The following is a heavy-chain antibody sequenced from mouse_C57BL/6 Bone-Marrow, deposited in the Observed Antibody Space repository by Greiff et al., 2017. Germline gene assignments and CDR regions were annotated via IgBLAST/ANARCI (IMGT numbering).Heavy chain of an antibody. D-gene: IGHD2-4*01. CDR3: ASEQGGSMITSFAY. V-gene: IGHV5S21*01. J-gene: IGHJ3*01. CDR2: ISSGGDYI. CDR1: GFTFSSYA. Sequence: EVQLVESGEGLVKPGGSLKLSCAASGFTFSSYAMSWVRQTPEKRLEWVAYISSGGDYIYYADTVKGRFTISRDNARNTLYLQMSSLKSEDTAMYYCASEQGGSMITSFAYWGQGTLVTVSA.